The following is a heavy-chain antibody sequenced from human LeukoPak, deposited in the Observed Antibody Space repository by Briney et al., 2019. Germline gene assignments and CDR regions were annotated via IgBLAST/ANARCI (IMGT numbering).Heavy chain of an antibody. Sequence: GGSLRLSCAGSGFSFSSYIMNWVRQAPGEGLEWVSSISASSSHIYYADSVKGRFTISRDNAGNSLYPQMNSLRAEDTAVYHCTRGPPRCSSTTCHFPFFDYWGLGILVTVSS. CDR3: TRGPPRCSSTTCHFPFFDY. CDR1: GFSFSSYI. J-gene: IGHJ4*02. D-gene: IGHD2-2*01. CDR2: ISASSSHI. V-gene: IGHV3-21*01.